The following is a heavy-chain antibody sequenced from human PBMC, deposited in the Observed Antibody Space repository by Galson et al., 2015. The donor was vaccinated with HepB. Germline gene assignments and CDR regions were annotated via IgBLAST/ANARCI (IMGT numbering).Heavy chain of an antibody. J-gene: IGHJ3*02. CDR2: VRTKPNSYAT. Sequence: LRLSCAASGFTFSGPANPCVRQPSGKGLEWVGRVRTKPNSYATAYAASVKGRFTMSRDDSKYTAYLEMISLKSEDTAVYYCTGVVFGSQRLVDAFDIWGQGTMVTVSS. D-gene: IGHD3-3*01. CDR3: TGVVFGSQRLVDAFDI. V-gene: IGHV3-73*01. CDR1: GFTFSGPA.